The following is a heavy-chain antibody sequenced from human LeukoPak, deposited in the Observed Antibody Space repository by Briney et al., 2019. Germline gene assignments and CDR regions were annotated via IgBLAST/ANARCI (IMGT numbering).Heavy chain of an antibody. Sequence: GASVKVSCKASGYTFTGYYMRWVRQAPGQGLEWMGWINPNSGGTNYAQKFQGRVTMARDTSISTTYMELSRLTSDDTAVYYCARGLGLDYWGQGTLVTVSS. J-gene: IGHJ4*02. D-gene: IGHD4-11*01. CDR2: INPNSGGT. CDR1: GYTFTGYY. CDR3: ARGLGLDY. V-gene: IGHV1-2*02.